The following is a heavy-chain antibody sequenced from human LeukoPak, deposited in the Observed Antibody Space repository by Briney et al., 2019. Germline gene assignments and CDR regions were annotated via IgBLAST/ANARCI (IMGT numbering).Heavy chain of an antibody. CDR3: ARDLSGIAGYTYGRGIDY. D-gene: IGHD5-18*01. J-gene: IGHJ4*02. CDR2: IKQDGREK. CDR1: GFTFSSYW. V-gene: IGHV3-7*01. Sequence: GGSLRLSCGASGFTFSSYWMSWVRQAPGKGLEWVANIKQDGREKYYVDSVKGRFTISRDNAKTSLYLQMNSLRAEDTAVYYCARDLSGIAGYTYGRGIDYWGQGTLVTVSS.